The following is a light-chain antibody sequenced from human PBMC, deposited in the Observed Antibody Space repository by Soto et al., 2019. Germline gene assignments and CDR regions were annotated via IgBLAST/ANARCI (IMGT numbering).Light chain of an antibody. J-gene: IGKJ4*01. Sequence: EIVMTQSPATLSVSPGERATLSCRASQSVSSNLAWYQQKPGQAPRLLIYGASTRATGIPARFSGSGSGTECTLTISSLQSEDFAVYYCQQYNNWLSTFVGGTKVEIK. CDR3: QQYNNWLST. CDR2: GAS. V-gene: IGKV3-15*01. CDR1: QSVSSN.